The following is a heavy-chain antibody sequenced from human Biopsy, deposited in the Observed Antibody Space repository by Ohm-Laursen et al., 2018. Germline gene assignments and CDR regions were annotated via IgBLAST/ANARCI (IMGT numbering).Heavy chain of an antibody. V-gene: IGHV3-21*03. D-gene: IGHD2-2*01. Sequence: SLRLSFAASGFIFSTYTMNWVCLGPGGGLGWVSSVSSRSSGIYYADSVKGRFTISRDNAKNSLFLHMNSLRAEDTAVYYCARESALKWYQSLSYFNGMDVWGQGTTVTVSS. J-gene: IGHJ6*02. CDR3: ARESALKWYQSLSYFNGMDV. CDR1: GFIFSTYT. CDR2: VSSRSSGI.